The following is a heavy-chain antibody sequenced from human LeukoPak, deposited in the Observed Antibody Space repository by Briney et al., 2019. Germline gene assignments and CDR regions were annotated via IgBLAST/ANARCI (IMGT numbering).Heavy chain of an antibody. Sequence: GASVKVSCKASGGTFSSYAISWVRQAPGQGLEWVGGIIPIFGTANYAQKFQGRVTITADESTSTAYMELSSLRSEDTAVYYCARDRFTMVRGVITPSFDYWGQGTLVTVSS. V-gene: IGHV1-69*13. CDR2: IIPIFGTA. CDR1: GGTFSSYA. CDR3: ARDRFTMVRGVITPSFDY. J-gene: IGHJ4*02. D-gene: IGHD3-10*01.